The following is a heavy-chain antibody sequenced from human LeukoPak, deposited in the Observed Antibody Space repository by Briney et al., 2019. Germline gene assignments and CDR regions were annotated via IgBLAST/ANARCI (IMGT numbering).Heavy chain of an antibody. CDR3: ARGMVRGVIVDY. D-gene: IGHD3-10*01. V-gene: IGHV4-34*01. CDR1: GGSFSGYY. CDR2: INHSGST. Sequence: SSETLSLTCAVHGGSFSGYYWSWIRQPPGKGLESIGEINHSGSTNYNPSLKSRVTISVDTSKNQFSLKLSSVTAADTAVYYCARGMVRGVIVDYWGQGTLVTVSS. J-gene: IGHJ4*02.